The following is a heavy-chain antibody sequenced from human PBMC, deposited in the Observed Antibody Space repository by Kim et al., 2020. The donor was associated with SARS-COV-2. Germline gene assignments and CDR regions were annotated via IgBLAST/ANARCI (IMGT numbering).Heavy chain of an antibody. J-gene: IGHJ4*02. CDR2: ISSNGGST. Sequence: GGSLRLSCSASGFTFSSYAMHWVRQAPGKGLEYVSAISSNGGSTYYADSVKGRFTISRDNSKNTLYLQMSSLRAEDTAVYYCVKGESRIVVVPAAKLLRWWGQGTLVTVSS. CDR1: GFTFSSYA. D-gene: IGHD2-2*01. CDR3: VKGESRIVVVPAAKLLRW. V-gene: IGHV3-64D*06.